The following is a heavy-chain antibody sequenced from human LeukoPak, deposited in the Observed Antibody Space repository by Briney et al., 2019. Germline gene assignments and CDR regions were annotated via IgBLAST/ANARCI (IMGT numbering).Heavy chain of an antibody. CDR3: AKDYDDKFDY. D-gene: IGHD3-9*01. Sequence: GGSLRLSCAASGFTFSGSAMHWVRQASGKGLEWVGRIRSKANSYATAYAASVKGRFTISRDDSKNTAYLQMNSLKTEDTAVYYCAKDYDDKFDYWGQGTLVTVSS. V-gene: IGHV3-73*01. J-gene: IGHJ4*02. CDR1: GFTFSGSA. CDR2: IRSKANSYAT.